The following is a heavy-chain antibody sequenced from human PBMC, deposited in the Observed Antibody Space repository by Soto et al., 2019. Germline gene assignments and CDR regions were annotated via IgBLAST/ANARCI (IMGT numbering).Heavy chain of an antibody. J-gene: IGHJ5*02. D-gene: IGHD2-15*01. Sequence: SETLSLTCAVYGGSFSGYYWSWIRQPPGKGLEWIGEINHSGSTNHNPSLKSRVTISVDTSKNQFSLKLSSVAAADTAVYYCARTYCSGGSCYGWFDPWGQGTLVTVSS. CDR2: INHSGST. CDR1: GGSFSGYY. V-gene: IGHV4-34*01. CDR3: ARTYCSGGSCYGWFDP.